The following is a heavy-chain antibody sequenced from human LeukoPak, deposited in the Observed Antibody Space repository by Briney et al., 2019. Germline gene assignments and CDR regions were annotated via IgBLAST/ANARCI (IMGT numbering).Heavy chain of an antibody. CDR1: GGSISSSNW. V-gene: IGHV4-4*02. Sequence: PSETLSLTCAVSGGSISSSNWWSWVRQPPGKGLEWIGEIYHSGSTNYNPSLKSRVTISVDKSKNQFSLKLSSVTAADTAVYYCARDVAGSLPGYYYGMDVWGQGTTVTVSS. CDR3: ARDVAGSLPGYYYGMDV. D-gene: IGHD3-10*01. CDR2: IYHSGST. J-gene: IGHJ6*02.